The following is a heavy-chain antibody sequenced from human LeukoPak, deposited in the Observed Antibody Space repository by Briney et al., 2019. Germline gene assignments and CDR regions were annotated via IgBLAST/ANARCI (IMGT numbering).Heavy chain of an antibody. CDR1: RFTFSDYA. V-gene: IGHV3-11*01. Sequence: GGSLRLSCAASRFTFSDYAMSWIRQAPGQGLEWVSYISRSGDTIDYADSVKGRFSISRDNAKNSLYLQMNSLRAEDTAVYYCAGHHWNSGVVYWGQGTLVTVSS. J-gene: IGHJ4*02. CDR2: ISRSGDTI. D-gene: IGHD1-7*01. CDR3: AGHHWNSGVVY.